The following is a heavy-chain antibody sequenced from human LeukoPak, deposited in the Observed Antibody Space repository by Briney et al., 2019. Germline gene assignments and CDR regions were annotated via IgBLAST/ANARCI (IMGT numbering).Heavy chain of an antibody. Sequence: GGSLRLSCAASGFTFSSYSMNWVRQAPGKGLEWVSSISSSSSYIYYADSVKGRFTISGDNAKNSLYLQMNSLRAEDTAVYYCARDAMVRGVIGDYWGQGTLVTVSS. CDR2: ISSSSSYI. CDR3: ARDAMVRGVIGDY. V-gene: IGHV3-21*01. J-gene: IGHJ4*02. D-gene: IGHD3-10*01. CDR1: GFTFSSYS.